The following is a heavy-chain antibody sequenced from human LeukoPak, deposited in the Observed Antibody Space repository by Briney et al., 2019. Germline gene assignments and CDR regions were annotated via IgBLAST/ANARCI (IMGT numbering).Heavy chain of an antibody. CDR2: INSDSSLI. Sequence: NPGGSLTLSCAASGFPFSSYCMNWVRQAPGKGLEWVSSINSDSSLIFYADSVKRRFTISRHNARNSLYLQMNSLRTEDTAVYYCIRERFDDYSLDYWGQGALVTVSS. J-gene: IGHJ4*02. CDR3: IRERFDDYSLDY. CDR1: GFPFSSYC. V-gene: IGHV3-21*01. D-gene: IGHD3-16*01.